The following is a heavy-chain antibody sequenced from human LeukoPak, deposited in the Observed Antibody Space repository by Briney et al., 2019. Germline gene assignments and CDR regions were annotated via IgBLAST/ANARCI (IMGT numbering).Heavy chain of an antibody. J-gene: IGHJ3*02. D-gene: IGHD2/OR15-2a*01. CDR2: ISSGGGTI. V-gene: IGHV3-48*03. Sequence: GRSLRLSCAASGFTFSNYAMHWVRQAPGKGLEWVSFISSGGGTIYYADSVKGRFTISRDNARNSLYLQMNNLRAEDTAFYYCARDAIVNGAFDIWGQGTMVTVSS. CDR1: GFTFSNYA. CDR3: ARDAIVNGAFDI.